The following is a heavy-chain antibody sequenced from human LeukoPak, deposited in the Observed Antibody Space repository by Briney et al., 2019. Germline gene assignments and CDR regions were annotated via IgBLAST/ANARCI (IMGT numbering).Heavy chain of an antibody. J-gene: IGHJ4*02. CDR3: ARGPYDY. CDR2: MAQDGSEK. Sequence: TGGSLRLSCAASGFTLTSYWMRWVRQAPGKGLEWVATMAQDGSEKYYVDSVKGRFTISRDNAKNSLYLQMNSLRVEDTAVYYCARGPYDYWGQGTLVTVSS. V-gene: IGHV3-7*05. CDR1: GFTLTSYW.